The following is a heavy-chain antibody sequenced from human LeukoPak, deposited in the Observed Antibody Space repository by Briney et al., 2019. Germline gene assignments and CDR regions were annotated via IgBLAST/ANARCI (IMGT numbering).Heavy chain of an antibody. Sequence: PGGSLRLSCAASGFTFSSYAMNWVRQAPGKGLEWVSAISGSGGSTYYADSVKGRFTISRDNSKNTLYLQMSSLRAEDTAVYYCAKEPVGSGSSYWFDSWGREPWSPSRQ. J-gene: IGHJ5*01. D-gene: IGHD3-10*01. V-gene: IGHV3-23*01. CDR3: AKEPVGSGSSYWFDS. CDR2: ISGSGGST. CDR1: GFTFSSYA.